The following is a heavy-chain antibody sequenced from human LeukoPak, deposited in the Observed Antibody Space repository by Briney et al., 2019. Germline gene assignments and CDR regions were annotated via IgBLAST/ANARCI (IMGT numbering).Heavy chain of an antibody. D-gene: IGHD2-15*01. J-gene: IGHJ3*02. CDR2: IFYRGTS. CDR1: GGSISSSSYY. V-gene: IGHV4-39*01. Sequence: SETLSLTCFVSGGSISSSSYYWGWIRQPPGKGLEWIGSIFYRGTSYYNPSLKSRVTISVDTSKNQFSLNLNSVTAADTAVYYCARQNPALRVVRDWRVVVVAATWGYDAFDIWGQGTMVTVSS. CDR3: ARQNPALRVVRDWRVVVVAATWGYDAFDI.